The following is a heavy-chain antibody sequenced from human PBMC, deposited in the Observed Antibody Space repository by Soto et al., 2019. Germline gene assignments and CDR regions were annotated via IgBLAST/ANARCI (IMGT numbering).Heavy chain of an antibody. CDR2: IYYSGTT. Sequence: SETLSLTCAVSGYSISSSNWWGWIRQPPGKGLEWIGYIYYSGTTYYNPSLKSRVTMSVDTSKNQFSLKLTSVTAVDTAVYYCARSPSGIAAALFDYWGQGTLVTVSS. D-gene: IGHD6-13*01. J-gene: IGHJ4*02. CDR3: ARSPSGIAAALFDY. CDR1: GYSISSSNW. V-gene: IGHV4-28*01.